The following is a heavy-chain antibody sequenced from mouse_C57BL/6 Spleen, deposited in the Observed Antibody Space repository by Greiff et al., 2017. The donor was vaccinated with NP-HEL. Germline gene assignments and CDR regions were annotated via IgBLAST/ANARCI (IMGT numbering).Heavy chain of an antibody. CDR2: IDPSDSET. CDR1: GYTFTSYW. V-gene: IGHV1-52*01. Sequence: QVQLQQPGAELVRPGSSVKLSCKASGYTFTSYWMHWVKQRPIQGLEWIGNIDPSDSETHYNQKFKDKATLTVDKSSSTAYMQLSSLTSEDSAVYYCASQASYGSSPDYWGQGTTLTVSS. J-gene: IGHJ2*01. D-gene: IGHD1-1*01. CDR3: ASQASYGSSPDY.